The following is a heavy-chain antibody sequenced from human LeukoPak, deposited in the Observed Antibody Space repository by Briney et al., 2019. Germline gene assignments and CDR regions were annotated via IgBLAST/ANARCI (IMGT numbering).Heavy chain of an antibody. Sequence: PSQTLSLTCTVSGASVSSGGYFWSWIRQRPGKGLEWIGYISHSGSTYYNPSLRSRVTISMDTSKNQFSLNLSSVTAADTAVYYCARDRATAASGSYYFAYWDQGTQVTVSS. J-gene: IGHJ4*02. CDR2: ISHSGST. CDR3: ARDRATAASGSYYFAY. V-gene: IGHV4-31*03. CDR1: GASVSSGGYF. D-gene: IGHD6-13*01.